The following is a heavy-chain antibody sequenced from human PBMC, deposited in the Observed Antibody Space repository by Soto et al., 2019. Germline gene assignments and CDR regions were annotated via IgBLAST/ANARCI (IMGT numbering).Heavy chain of an antibody. V-gene: IGHV5-51*01. Sequence: GEALKISRKGSGYSFTSYWIGWVRQMPGKGLEWMGIIYPGDSDTRYSPSFQGQVTISADKSISTAYLQWSSLKASDTAIYYCARHVVVTAPFDYWGQGTLVTVSS. CDR1: GYSFTSYW. D-gene: IGHD2-21*02. J-gene: IGHJ4*02. CDR3: ARHVVVTAPFDY. CDR2: IYPGDSDT.